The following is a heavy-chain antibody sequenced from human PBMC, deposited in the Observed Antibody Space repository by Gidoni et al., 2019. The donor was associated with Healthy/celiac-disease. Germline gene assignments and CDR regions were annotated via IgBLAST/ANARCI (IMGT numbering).Heavy chain of an antibody. Sequence: QVQLQESGPGLVKPSETLSLTCTVSGGSISSYYWSWIRQPPGKGLEWIGYIYYSGSTNYNPSLKSRVTISVDTSKNQFSLKLSSVTAADTAVYYCARHGSGYDYYYYYYMDVWGKGTTVTVSS. CDR1: GGSISSYY. J-gene: IGHJ6*03. CDR3: ARHGSGYDYYYYYYMDV. V-gene: IGHV4-59*08. CDR2: IYYSGST. D-gene: IGHD5-12*01.